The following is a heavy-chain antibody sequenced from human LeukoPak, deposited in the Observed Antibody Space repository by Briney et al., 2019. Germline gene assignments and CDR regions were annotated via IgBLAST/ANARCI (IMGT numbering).Heavy chain of an antibody. Sequence: GGSLRLSCAASGFTFSSYAMHWVRQAPGKGLEYVSAISSNGGSTYYANFVKGRFTISRDNSKNTLYLQMGSLRAEDMAVYYCARDYCSGGSCYSFDGWGQGTLVTVSS. CDR3: ARDYCSGGSCYSFDG. CDR1: GFTFSSYA. V-gene: IGHV3-64*01. CDR2: ISSNGGST. J-gene: IGHJ4*02. D-gene: IGHD2-15*01.